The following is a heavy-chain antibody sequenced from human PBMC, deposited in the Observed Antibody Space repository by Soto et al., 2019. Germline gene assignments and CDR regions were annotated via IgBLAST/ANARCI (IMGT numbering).Heavy chain of an antibody. J-gene: IGHJ3*02. CDR2: IIPIFGTA. V-gene: IGHV1-69*13. D-gene: IGHD3-10*01. CDR3: ARILGSGSYHPADAFDI. Sequence: SVKVSCKASGGTFSSYAISWVRQAPGQGLEWMGGIIPIFGTANYAQKFQGRVTITADESTSTAYMELSSLRSEDTAVYYCARILGSGSYHPADAFDICGQGTMVTVS. CDR1: GGTFSSYA.